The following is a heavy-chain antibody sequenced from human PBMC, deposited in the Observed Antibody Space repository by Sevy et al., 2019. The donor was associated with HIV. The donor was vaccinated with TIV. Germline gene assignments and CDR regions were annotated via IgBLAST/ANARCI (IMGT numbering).Heavy chain of an antibody. J-gene: IGHJ6*02. CDR2: ISGSGGST. V-gene: IGHV3-23*01. Sequence: GESLKISCAASGFTFSSYAMSWVRQAPGKGLEWVSAISGSGGSTYYADSLKGRFTISRDNSKKKLYLQMNSLRAEDTAVYYCAKGDRTFYGMDVWDQGTTVTVSS. CDR1: GFTFSSYA. CDR3: AKGDRTFYGMDV.